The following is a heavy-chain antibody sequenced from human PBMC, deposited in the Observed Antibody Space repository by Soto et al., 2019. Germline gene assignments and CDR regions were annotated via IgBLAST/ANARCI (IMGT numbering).Heavy chain of an antibody. Sequence: QVQLVESGGGVVQPGRSLRLSCAASGFTFSSYGMHWVRQAPGKGLEWVAVISYDGSNKYYADSVKGRFTISRDNSQNTLCLARNKLGAEDAAVYYGAKGKGGDDPYYFDYWGQGTLVTV. V-gene: IGHV3-30*18. CDR1: GFTFSSYG. CDR2: ISYDGSNK. CDR3: AKGKGGDDPYYFDY. D-gene: IGHD2-21*02. J-gene: IGHJ4*02.